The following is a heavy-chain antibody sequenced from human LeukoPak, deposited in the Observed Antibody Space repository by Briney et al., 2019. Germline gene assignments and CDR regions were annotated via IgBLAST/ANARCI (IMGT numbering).Heavy chain of an antibody. CDR3: AIFVYAMKYFDS. Sequence: GSLKLPWAAPGFPFSRFWMPWVRQAPGKGLGWVSQINSDGSSTYYADSVKGRFTTSRDNAKDTLYLQMNSLRAEDTAVYYCAIFVYAMKYFDSWGQGTLVTVSS. CDR2: INSDGSST. J-gene: IGHJ4*02. CDR1: GFPFSRFW. D-gene: IGHD2-8*01. V-gene: IGHV3-74*01.